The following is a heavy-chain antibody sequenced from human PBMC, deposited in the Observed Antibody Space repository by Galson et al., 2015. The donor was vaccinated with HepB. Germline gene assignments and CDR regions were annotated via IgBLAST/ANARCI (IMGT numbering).Heavy chain of an antibody. D-gene: IGHD6-6*01. J-gene: IGHJ4*02. CDR3: AHFYSSSPHLDY. CDR1: GFSLSTSGVG. CDR2: SYWDDDK. Sequence: PALGKPTQTLTLTCTFAGFSLSTSGVGAGWIRQPPGKALEWLALSYWDDDKRYSPSLKSMLTITKDTSKNQVVLTMTNMDPVDTATYYCAHFYSSSPHLDYWGQGTLVTVSS. V-gene: IGHV2-5*02.